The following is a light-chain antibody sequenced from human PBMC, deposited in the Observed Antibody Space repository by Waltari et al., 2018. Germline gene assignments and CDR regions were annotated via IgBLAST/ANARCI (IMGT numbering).Light chain of an antibody. Sequence: EVVLTQSPATLSLSPGDRATLSCRASQSISIYLAWYQHKPAQAPRLLIFDASNRATGIPARFSGSGSGTDFTLTISNLEPEDSAVYYCQQRSDWLPTWTFGQGTKVEMK. J-gene: IGKJ1*01. V-gene: IGKV3-11*01. CDR3: QQRSDWLPTWT. CDR2: DAS. CDR1: QSISIY.